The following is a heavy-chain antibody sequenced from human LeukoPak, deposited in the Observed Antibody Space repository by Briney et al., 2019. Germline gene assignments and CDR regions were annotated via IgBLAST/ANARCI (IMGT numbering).Heavy chain of an antibody. CDR3: AVEGSESYHLPKSWFDP. V-gene: IGHV1-69*13. J-gene: IGHJ5*02. D-gene: IGHD3-10*01. CDR2: IIPIFGTA. Sequence: ASVKVSCKASGGTFSSYAISWVRQAPGQGLEWMGGIIPIFGTANYAQKFQGRVTITADESTSTAYMELSSLRSEDTAVYYCAVEGSESYHLPKSWFDPWGQGTLVTVSS. CDR1: GGTFSSYA.